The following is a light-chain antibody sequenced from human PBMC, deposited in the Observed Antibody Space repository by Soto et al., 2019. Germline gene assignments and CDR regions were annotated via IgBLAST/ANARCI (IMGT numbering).Light chain of an antibody. CDR2: DVT. J-gene: IGLJ1*01. Sequence: QSALTQPASVSGSPGQSITISCTGTSSDIGTYNYVSWYQLHPGKAPKLMIFDVTNLPSGVSSRFSGSKSGNTASLTISGLQAEDEADYFCSSYTSTITLYLFGTGTKLTVL. V-gene: IGLV2-14*01. CDR1: SSDIGTYNY. CDR3: SSYTSTITLYL.